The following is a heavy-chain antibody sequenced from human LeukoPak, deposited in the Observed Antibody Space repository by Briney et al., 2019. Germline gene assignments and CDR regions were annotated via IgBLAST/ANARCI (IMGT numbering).Heavy chain of an antibody. CDR1: GFTFSSYW. Sequence: GGSLRLSCAASGFTFSSYWMSWVRQAPGKGLGWVANIKQDGSEKYYVDSVKGRFTISRDNAKNSLYLQMNSLRAEDTAVYYCARGTIPWITGTYYFDYWGQGTLVTVSS. CDR3: ARGTIPWITGTYYFDY. CDR2: IKQDGSEK. D-gene: IGHD1-20*01. J-gene: IGHJ4*02. V-gene: IGHV3-7*01.